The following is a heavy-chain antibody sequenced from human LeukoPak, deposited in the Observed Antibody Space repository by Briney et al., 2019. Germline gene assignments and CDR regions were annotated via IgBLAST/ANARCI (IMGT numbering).Heavy chain of an antibody. CDR2: ISYDGSNK. J-gene: IGHJ1*01. CDR3: AAYHASGTFGYFQH. Sequence: GGSLRLSCAASGFTFNSYGMHWVRKAPGKGLEWLAVISYDGSNKYFADSVEGRLVVSRDNSNNTLYLHMNTLRPDDTGIYYCAAYHASGTFGYFQHWGQGTLVTVSS. D-gene: IGHD1-7*01. V-gene: IGHV3-30*03. CDR1: GFTFNSYG.